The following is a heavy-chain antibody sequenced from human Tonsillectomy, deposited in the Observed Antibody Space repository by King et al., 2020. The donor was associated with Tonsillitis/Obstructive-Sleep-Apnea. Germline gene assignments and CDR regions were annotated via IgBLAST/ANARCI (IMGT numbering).Heavy chain of an antibody. CDR1: GGSISSSNW. J-gene: IGHJ6*03. CDR2: IYHSGST. CDR3: ARVGYCSSTSCYMYYYYYMDV. V-gene: IGHV4-4*02. Sequence: QMQESGPGLVKPSGTLSLTCAVSGGSISSSNWWSWVRQPPGKGLEGIGEIYHSGSTNYNPSLKSRVTISVDKSKNQFSLKLSSVTAADTAVYYRARVGYCSSTSCYMYYYYYMDVWGKGTTVTVSS. D-gene: IGHD2-2*02.